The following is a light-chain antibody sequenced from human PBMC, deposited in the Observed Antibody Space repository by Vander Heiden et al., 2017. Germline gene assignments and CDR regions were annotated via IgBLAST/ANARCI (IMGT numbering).Light chain of an antibody. Sequence: SSELTQDPAVSVALGQTVRITCQGDSLRSYYASWYQQKPGQAPVLVIYGKNNRPSGIPECVSGSSYGNTDSLTITGAQAEDESYYYCSYRARSGMVFGTGTKVTVL. J-gene: IGLJ1*01. CDR2: GKN. CDR1: SLRSYY. V-gene: IGLV3-19*01. CDR3: SYRARSGMV.